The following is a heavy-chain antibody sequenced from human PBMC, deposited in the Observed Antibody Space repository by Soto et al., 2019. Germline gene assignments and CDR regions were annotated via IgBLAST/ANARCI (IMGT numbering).Heavy chain of an antibody. Sequence: GGSLRLSCAASGFSFSSYGMHWVRQAPAKGLEWVAFISHDGSNDYYADSVKGRYTISRDNSKNTVYLQMNSLRVEDAAVYYCATDANEYLWEYYFXFWGQGTLVT. V-gene: IGHV3-30*03. D-gene: IGHD3-16*01. CDR3: ATDANEYLWEYYFXF. CDR1: GFSFSSYG. CDR2: ISHDGSND. J-gene: IGHJ4*02.